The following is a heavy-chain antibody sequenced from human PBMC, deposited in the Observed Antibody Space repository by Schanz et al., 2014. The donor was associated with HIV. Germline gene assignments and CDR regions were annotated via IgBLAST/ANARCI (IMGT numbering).Heavy chain of an antibody. V-gene: IGHV1-18*01. Sequence: QVQLVQSGTEVKKPGSSVRVSCKASGGTFSSYAFSWVRQAPGQGLEWMGWISTSNGNTNYAQKFQGRVTMTTDPSTSTAYMDLRSLRSDDTAVYYCARGAAEMATMTPWRYWGQGTLVTVSS. CDR3: ARGAAEMATMTPWRY. J-gene: IGHJ4*02. CDR2: ISTSNGNT. D-gene: IGHD5-12*01. CDR1: GGTFSSYA.